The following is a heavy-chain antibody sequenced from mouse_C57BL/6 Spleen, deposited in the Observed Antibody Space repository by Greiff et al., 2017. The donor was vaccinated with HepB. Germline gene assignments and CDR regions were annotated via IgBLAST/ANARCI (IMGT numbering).Heavy chain of an antibody. J-gene: IGHJ2*01. Sequence: QVQLQQPGAELVRPGSSVKLSCKASGYTFTSYWMDWVKQRPGQGLEWIGNIYPSDSETHYNQKFKDKATLTVDKSSSTAYMQLSSLTSEDSAVYYCARGGTTVPDPYWGQGTTLTVSS. CDR1: GYTFTSYW. V-gene: IGHV1-61*01. D-gene: IGHD1-1*01. CDR2: IYPSDSET. CDR3: ARGGTTVPDPY.